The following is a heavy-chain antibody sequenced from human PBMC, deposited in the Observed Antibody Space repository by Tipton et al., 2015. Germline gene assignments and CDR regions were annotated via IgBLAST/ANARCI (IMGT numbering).Heavy chain of an antibody. CDR1: GFPFSTYW. CDR3: ARAGSFRFDY. D-gene: IGHD3-10*01. J-gene: IGHJ4*02. CDR2: IKQDGSEK. Sequence: SLRLSCAASGFPFSTYWMSWVRQAPGKGLEWVANIKQDGSEKYYVESVKGRFTVSRDNAKNTLYLQMNGLGGEDTAVYYCARAGSFRFDYWGLGTLVTVSP. V-gene: IGHV3-7*01.